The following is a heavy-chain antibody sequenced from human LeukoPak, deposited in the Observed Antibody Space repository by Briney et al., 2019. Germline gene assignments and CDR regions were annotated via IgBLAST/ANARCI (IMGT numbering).Heavy chain of an antibody. CDR3: VRGASSIAALNPFWYFDL. V-gene: IGHV1-46*01. Sequence: GASVKVSCKASGYTFTSYYMHWVRQGPGQGLEWMGIINPSGGSTSYAQKFQGRVIMTRDTSTNTVYMELSSLRSEDTAVFYCVRGASSIAALNPFWYFDLWGRGTLVTVSS. J-gene: IGHJ2*01. D-gene: IGHD6-6*01. CDR1: GYTFTSYY. CDR2: INPSGGST.